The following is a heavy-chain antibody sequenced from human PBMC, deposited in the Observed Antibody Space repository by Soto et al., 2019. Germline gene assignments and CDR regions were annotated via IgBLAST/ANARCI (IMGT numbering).Heavy chain of an antibody. V-gene: IGHV1-2*04. CDR2: INPNSGGT. D-gene: IGHD4-17*01. J-gene: IGHJ4*02. Sequence: GASVKVSCKASGYTFTGYYMHWVRQAPGQGLEWMGWINPNSGGTNYAQKFQGWVTMTRDTSISTAYMELSRLRSDDTAVYYWARDMTTVTGEFDYWGQGTLVTVSS. CDR3: ARDMTTVTGEFDY. CDR1: GYTFTGYY.